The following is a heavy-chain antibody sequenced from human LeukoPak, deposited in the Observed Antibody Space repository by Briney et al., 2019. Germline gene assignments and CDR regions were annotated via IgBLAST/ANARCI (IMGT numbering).Heavy chain of an antibody. V-gene: IGHV3-74*01. CDR1: GFTFSSYW. CDR3: ARGRPHGNDY. CDR2: IASDGSST. Sequence: PGGSLRLSCAASGFTFSSYWMNWVRQAPGKGLVWVSRIASDGSSTTYADSVKGRFSFSRDNAKNTLYLHMNSLRVEDTAVYYCARGRPHGNDYWGQGTLVTVSS. J-gene: IGHJ4*02. D-gene: IGHD4-23*01.